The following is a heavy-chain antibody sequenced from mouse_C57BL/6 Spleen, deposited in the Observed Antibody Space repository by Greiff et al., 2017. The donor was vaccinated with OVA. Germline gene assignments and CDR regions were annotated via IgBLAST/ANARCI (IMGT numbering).Heavy chain of an antibody. Sequence: EVQLQQSGAELVRPGASVKLSCTASGFNIKDYYMHWVKQRPEQGLEWIGRIDPEDGDTEYAPKFQGKATMTADTSSNTAYLQLSSLTSEDTAVYYCTTGASNGFYAMDYWGQGTSVTVSS. CDR2: IDPEDGDT. D-gene: IGHD6-1*01. V-gene: IGHV14-1*01. J-gene: IGHJ4*01. CDR1: GFNIKDYY. CDR3: TTGASNGFYAMDY.